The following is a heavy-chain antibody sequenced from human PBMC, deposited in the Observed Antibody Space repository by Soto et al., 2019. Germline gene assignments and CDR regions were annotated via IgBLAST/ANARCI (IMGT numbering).Heavy chain of an antibody. CDR1: GFSLSTSGVG. V-gene: IGHV2-5*01. D-gene: IGHD3-3*01. J-gene: IGHJ3*02. Sequence: QITLKESGPPLVNPTQTLTLTCTFSGFSLSTSGVGVGWIRQPPGKALEWLALIYWNDDKRYSPSLKSRLTITKDTSKNQVVLTMTNMDPVDTATYYCAHRRVDLRFDAFDIWGQGTMVTVSS. CDR2: IYWNDDK. CDR3: AHRRVDLRFDAFDI.